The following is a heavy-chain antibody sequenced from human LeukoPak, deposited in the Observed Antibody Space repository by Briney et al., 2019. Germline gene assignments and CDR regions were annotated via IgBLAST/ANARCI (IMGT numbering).Heavy chain of an antibody. D-gene: IGHD3-9*01. V-gene: IGHV3-30*18. CDR1: GFTFSSYG. J-gene: IGHJ4*02. Sequence: GGSLRLSCAASGFTFSSYGMHWVRQAPGKGLEWMAVISYDGSNKYYADSVKGRFTISRDNSKNTLYLQMNSLRAEDTAVYYCAKDLYLTGYSFDYWGQGTLVTVSS. CDR2: ISYDGSNK. CDR3: AKDLYLTGYSFDY.